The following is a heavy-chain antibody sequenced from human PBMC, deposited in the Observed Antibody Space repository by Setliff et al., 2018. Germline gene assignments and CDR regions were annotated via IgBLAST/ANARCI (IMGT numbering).Heavy chain of an antibody. CDR2: INHSGST. J-gene: IGHJ4*02. CDR3: ARGGYSRGPPVYYFDY. D-gene: IGHD5-12*01. Sequence: GSLRLSCAASGITFSSYAMSWVRQAPGKGLEWIGEINHSGSTNYNPSLKSRVTISVDTSKNQFSLKLSSVTAADTAVYYCARGGYSRGPPVYYFDYWGQGTLVTVSS. V-gene: IGHV4-34*01. CDR1: GITFSSYA.